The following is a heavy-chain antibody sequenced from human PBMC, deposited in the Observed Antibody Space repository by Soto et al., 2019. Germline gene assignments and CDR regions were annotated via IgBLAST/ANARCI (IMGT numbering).Heavy chain of an antibody. CDR3: ARDLVTIFGVVVNWFDP. CDR2: INAGNGNT. Sequence: GASVKVSCKASGYTFTSYAMHWVRQAPGQRLEWMGWINAGNGNTKYSQKFQGRVTITRDTSASTAYMELSSLRSEDTAVYYCARDLVTIFGVVVNWFDPWGQGTLVTVSS. CDR1: GYTFTSYA. V-gene: IGHV1-3*01. D-gene: IGHD3-3*01. J-gene: IGHJ5*02.